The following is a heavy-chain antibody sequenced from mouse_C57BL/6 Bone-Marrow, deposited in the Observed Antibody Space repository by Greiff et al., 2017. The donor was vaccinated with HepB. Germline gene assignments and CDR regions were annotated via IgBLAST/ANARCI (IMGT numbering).Heavy chain of an antibody. CDR3: AREGDYGSSSLV. Sequence: QVHVKQPGAELVMPGASVKLSCKASGYTFTSYWMHWVKQRPGQGLEWIGEIDPSDSYTNYNQKFKGKSTLTVDKSSSTAYMQLSSLTSEDSAVYYCAREGDYGSSSLVWGTGTTVTVSS. CDR2: IDPSDSYT. J-gene: IGHJ1*03. V-gene: IGHV1-69*01. D-gene: IGHD1-1*01. CDR1: GYTFTSYW.